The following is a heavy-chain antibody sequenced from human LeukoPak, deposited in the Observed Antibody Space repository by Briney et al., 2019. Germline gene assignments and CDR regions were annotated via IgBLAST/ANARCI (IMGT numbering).Heavy chain of an antibody. J-gene: IGHJ6*02. CDR2: ISYDGSNK. V-gene: IGHV3-30-3*01. D-gene: IGHD1-1*01. Sequence: PGRSLRLSCAASGFTFSSYAMHWVRQAPGKGLEWVAVISYDGSNKYYADSVKGRFTISRDNSENTLFLQVRSLRPEDTAVYYCARGGRISTVVPTANNGMDVWGQGTTVTVSS. CDR1: GFTFSSYA. CDR3: ARGGRISTVVPTANNGMDV.